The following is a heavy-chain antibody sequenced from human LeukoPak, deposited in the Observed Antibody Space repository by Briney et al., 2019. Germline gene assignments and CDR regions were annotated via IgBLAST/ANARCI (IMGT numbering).Heavy chain of an antibody. J-gene: IGHJ6*03. CDR2: ISSSGSYI. CDR3: ARGAGTIFGEYYYFMDV. Sequence: GGSLRLSCAASGVTFSDSAMTWVRQVPVKGLEWVSSISSSGSYIYYADSVKGRFTISRDNAKNSLYLEMNSLRADDTAVYHCARGAGTIFGEYYYFMDVWGKGTAVTVSS. CDR1: GVTFSDSA. V-gene: IGHV3-21*01. D-gene: IGHD3-3*01.